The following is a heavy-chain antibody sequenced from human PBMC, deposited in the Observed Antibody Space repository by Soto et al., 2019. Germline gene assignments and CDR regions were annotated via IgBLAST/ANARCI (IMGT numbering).Heavy chain of an antibody. CDR1: GFTFSSYG. D-gene: IGHD3-22*01. J-gene: IGHJ3*02. V-gene: IGHV3-33*01. CDR3: ARERTYYYDSSGDYHGRAFDI. CDR2: IWYDGSNK. Sequence: GGSLRLSCAASGFTFSSYGMHWVRQAPGKGLEWVAVIWYDGSNKYYADSVKGRFTISRDNSKNTLYLQMNSLRAEDTAVYYCARERTYYYDSSGDYHGRAFDIWGQGTMVTVSS.